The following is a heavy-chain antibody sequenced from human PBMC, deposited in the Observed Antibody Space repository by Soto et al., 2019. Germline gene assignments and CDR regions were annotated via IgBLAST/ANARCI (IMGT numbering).Heavy chain of an antibody. D-gene: IGHD2-2*01. J-gene: IGHJ6*02. CDR1: GFTFSSYG. V-gene: IGHV3-33*01. CDR2: IWYDGSNK. Sequence: QVQLVESGGGVVQPGRSLRLSCAASGFTFSSYGMHWVRQAPGKGLEWVAGIWYDGSNKYYADSVKGRFTISRDNSKNTLYLQMNSLRAEDTAVYYCARGHCSSTSCYVSDYYYYGMDVWGQGTTVTVSS. CDR3: ARGHCSSTSCYVSDYYYYGMDV.